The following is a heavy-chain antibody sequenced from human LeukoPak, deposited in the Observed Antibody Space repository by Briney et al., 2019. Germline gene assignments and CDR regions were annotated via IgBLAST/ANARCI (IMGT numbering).Heavy chain of an antibody. V-gene: IGHV1-24*01. D-gene: IGHD6-13*01. J-gene: IGHJ4*02. CDR1: GYTLTELS. CDR2: FDPEDGET. Sequence: GASVEVSCKVSGYTLTELSMHWVRQAPGKGLEWMGGFDPEDGETIYAQKFQGRVTMTEDTSTDTAYMELSSLRSEDTAVYYCATQLLYSSSWYRFDYWGQGTLVTVSS. CDR3: ATQLLYSSSWYRFDY.